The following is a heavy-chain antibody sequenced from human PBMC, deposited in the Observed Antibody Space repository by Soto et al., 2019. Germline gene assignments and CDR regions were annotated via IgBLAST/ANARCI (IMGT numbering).Heavy chain of an antibody. CDR3: ARLGNGSYSFSYFDY. Sequence: PGGSLRLSCAASGFTFSSYEMNWVRQAPGKGLEWVSYISSSGSTIYYADSVKGRFTISRDNAKNSLYLQMNSLRAEDTAVYYCARLGNGSYSFSYFDYRGQGTLVTVSS. J-gene: IGHJ4*02. CDR1: GFTFSSYE. CDR2: ISSSGSTI. D-gene: IGHD1-26*01. V-gene: IGHV3-48*03.